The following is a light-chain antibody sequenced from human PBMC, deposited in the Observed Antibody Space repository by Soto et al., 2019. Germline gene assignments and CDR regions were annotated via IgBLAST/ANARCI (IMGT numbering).Light chain of an antibody. J-gene: IGKJ1*01. CDR2: GAS. CDR1: QSRASTY. Sequence: EIVLTQSPGTLSLSPGERATLSCRASQSRASTYLAWYQQKPGQAPRLLIYGASTRATGIPDRFSGSVSGTDFTLTISRLEPEDFAVYYCQQYGRSPWTFGQGTKVEFK. V-gene: IGKV3-20*01. CDR3: QQYGRSPWT.